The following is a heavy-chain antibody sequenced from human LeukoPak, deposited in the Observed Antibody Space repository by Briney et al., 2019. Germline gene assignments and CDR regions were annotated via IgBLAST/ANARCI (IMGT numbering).Heavy chain of an antibody. CDR3: ARGLGNDGIFDY. CDR1: GHTFTSYY. D-gene: IGHD1-1*01. Sequence: ASVKVSCKASGHTFTSYYMHWVRQAPGQGLEWMGIINPSGGSTGYAQKFQGRVTMTRNTSISTAYMELSSLRSEDTAVYYCARGLGNDGIFDYWGQGTLVSVSS. V-gene: IGHV1-46*01. CDR2: INPSGGST. J-gene: IGHJ4*02.